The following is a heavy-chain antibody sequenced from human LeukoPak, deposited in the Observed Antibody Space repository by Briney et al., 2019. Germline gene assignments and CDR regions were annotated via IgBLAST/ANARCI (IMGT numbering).Heavy chain of an antibody. CDR2: INHSGST. V-gene: IGHV4-34*01. CDR3: ARGTYYYGSGSYYFDY. CDR1: GGSFSGYY. J-gene: IGHJ4*02. D-gene: IGHD3-10*01. Sequence: SETLSLTCAVYGGSFSGYYWSWIRQPPGKGLEWIGEINHSGSTSYNPSLKSRVTISVDTSKNQFSLKLSSVTAADTAVYYCARGTYYYGSGSYYFDYWGQGTLVTVSS.